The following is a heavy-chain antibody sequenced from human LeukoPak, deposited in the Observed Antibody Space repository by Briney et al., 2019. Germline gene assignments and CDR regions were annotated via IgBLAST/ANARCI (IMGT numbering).Heavy chain of an antibody. CDR1: GFTVSSNY. CDR2: IYSGGST. CDR3: ARERDGYNGFDY. V-gene: IGHV3-66*02. J-gene: IGHJ4*02. Sequence: GGSLRLSCAASGFTVSSNYMSWVRQAPGKGLEWVSVIYSGGSTYYADSVKGRFTISRDNSKNTLYLQMNSLRAEDTAVYYCARERDGYNGFDYWGQGTLVTVSS. D-gene: IGHD5-24*01.